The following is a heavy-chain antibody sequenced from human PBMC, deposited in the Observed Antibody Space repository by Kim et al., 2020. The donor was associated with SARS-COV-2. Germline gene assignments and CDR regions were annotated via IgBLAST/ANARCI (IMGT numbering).Heavy chain of an antibody. J-gene: IGHJ6*02. V-gene: IGHV1-2*02. CDR2: INPNTGVT. CDR1: GYTFTVHF. CDR3: ARDFRTLLGVAYIMDV. D-gene: IGHD3-3*01. Sequence: ASVKVSCKASGYTFTVHFIHWVRQAPGQGPEWMGRINPNTGVTNYAQKFQGRVTMARDTSINTAHMELSSLSSDDTAVYYCARDFRTLLGVAYIMDVWGQGTTVTVSS.